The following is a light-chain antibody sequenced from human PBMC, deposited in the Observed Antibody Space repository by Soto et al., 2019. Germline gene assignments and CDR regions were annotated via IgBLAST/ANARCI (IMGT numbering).Light chain of an antibody. CDR1: ESIARH. Sequence: DIQMTQSPSSLSASVGDRVTITCRASESIARHLNWYQQKPGKAPKLLIYAASSLQNGVPSRFRGGGSGTDFTLTISNLQPEDFSTYYCQQRYSALSSTFGHGTRLQIK. CDR2: AAS. J-gene: IGKJ5*01. CDR3: QQRYSALSST. V-gene: IGKV1-39*01.